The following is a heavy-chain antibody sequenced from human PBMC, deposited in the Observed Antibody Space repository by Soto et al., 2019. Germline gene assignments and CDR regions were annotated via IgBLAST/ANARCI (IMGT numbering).Heavy chain of an antibody. J-gene: IGHJ4*02. CDR1: GFTFSSYG. V-gene: IGHV3-30*18. CDR3: ANGGYYDSSGYLGWLDY. D-gene: IGHD3-22*01. CDR2: ISYDGSNR. Sequence: QVQLVESGGGVVQPGRSLRLSCAASGFTFSSYGIHWVRQAPGKGLEWVAVISYDGSNRYYADSVKGRITISRDNSKNTLYLQMTSLRAEDTAVYYCANGGYYDSSGYLGWLDYWGQGTLVTVSS.